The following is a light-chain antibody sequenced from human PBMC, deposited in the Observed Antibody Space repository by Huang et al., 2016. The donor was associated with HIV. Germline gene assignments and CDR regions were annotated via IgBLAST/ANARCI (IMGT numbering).Light chain of an antibody. CDR2: WSS. V-gene: IGKV4-1*01. Sequence: DIVMAQSPVSLAVSLGERATLTCRSSQSVFSTSTNKYYLALFQQKPGQPPKLLLFWSSTREVGVPDRFSGSGSGTHCTLTIANLEADDAAIYYCQQYYASPQTFGQGTRV. CDR3: QQYYASPQT. CDR1: QSVFSTSTNKYY. J-gene: IGKJ1*01.